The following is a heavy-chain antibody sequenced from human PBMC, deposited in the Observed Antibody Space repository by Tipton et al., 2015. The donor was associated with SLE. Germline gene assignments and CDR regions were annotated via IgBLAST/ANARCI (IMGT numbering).Heavy chain of an antibody. J-gene: IGHJ4*02. D-gene: IGHD2-2*01. CDR2: INHSGST. CDR3: ARADGPEDY. Sequence: LRLSCAVYGGSFSGYFWSWIRQPPGKGLEWIGEINHSGSTNYNPSLKSRVTISVDTSKNQFSLKLSSVTAADTAVYYCARADGPEDYWGQGTLATVSS. V-gene: IGHV4-34*01. CDR1: GGSFSGYF.